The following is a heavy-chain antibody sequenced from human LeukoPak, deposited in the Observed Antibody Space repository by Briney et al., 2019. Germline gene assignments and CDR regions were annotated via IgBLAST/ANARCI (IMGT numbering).Heavy chain of an antibody. J-gene: IGHJ4*02. CDR1: GYTFTGYY. Sequence: ASVKVSCKASGYTFTGYYMHWVRQAPGQGLEWMGWINPNSGGTNYAQKFQGRVTMTRDTSISTAYMELRSLRSDDTAVYYCARVLRFQGSGSYYSLIDYWGQGTLVTVSS. CDR2: INPNSGGT. D-gene: IGHD3-10*01. CDR3: ARVLRFQGSGSYYSLIDY. V-gene: IGHV1-2*02.